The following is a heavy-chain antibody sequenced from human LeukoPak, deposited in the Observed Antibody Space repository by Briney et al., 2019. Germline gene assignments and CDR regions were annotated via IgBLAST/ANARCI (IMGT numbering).Heavy chain of an antibody. V-gene: IGHV3-53*01. CDR2: IYSGGST. Sequence: GGSLRLSCVASGFTVSSNYMTWVRQAPGKGLEWVSVIYSGGSTYYADSVKGRFTISRDNSKNTLYLQMNSLRAEDTAVYYCAKDPLSGSSGYWGQGTLVTVSS. CDR3: AKDPLSGSSGY. J-gene: IGHJ4*02. CDR1: GFTVSSNY. D-gene: IGHD1-26*01.